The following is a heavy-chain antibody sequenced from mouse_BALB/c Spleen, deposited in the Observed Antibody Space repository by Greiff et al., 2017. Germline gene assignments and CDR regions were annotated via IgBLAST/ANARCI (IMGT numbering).Heavy chain of an antibody. CDR3: ARWSYYDYGGYAMDY. J-gene: IGHJ4*01. CDR1: GYSITSDYA. CDR2: ISYSGST. D-gene: IGHD2-4*01. V-gene: IGHV3-2*02. Sequence: EVQLQESGPGLVKPSQSLSLTCTVTGYSITSDYAWNWIRQFPGNKLEWMGYISYSGSTSYNPSLKSRISITRDTPKNQFFLQLNSVTTEDTATYYCARWSYYDYGGYAMDYWGQGTSVTVSS.